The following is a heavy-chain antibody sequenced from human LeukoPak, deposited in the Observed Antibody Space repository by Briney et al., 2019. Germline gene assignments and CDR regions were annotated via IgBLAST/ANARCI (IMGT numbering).Heavy chain of an antibody. V-gene: IGHV3-23*01. CDR3: ARWDDNDAFDV. D-gene: IGHD1-1*01. J-gene: IGHJ4*02. CDR2: ISGYGGDA. CDR1: GFTFRSHA. Sequence: GGSLRLSCAASGFTFRSHAMNWVRQAPGKGLEWVSFISGYGGDAYYSDSVRGRFTISRDNSKNTLSLQMNSLRADDTALYYCARWDDNDAFDVWGQGTLVTVSS.